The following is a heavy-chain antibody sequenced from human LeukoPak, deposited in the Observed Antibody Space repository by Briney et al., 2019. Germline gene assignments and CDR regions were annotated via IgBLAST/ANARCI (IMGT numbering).Heavy chain of an antibody. D-gene: IGHD3-22*01. CDR3: ARVRRTYYYDSSGYYLGGSAFDI. Sequence: PGGSLRLSCAASGFTFSSYWMSWVRQAPGKGLEWVANIKQGGSEKYYVDSVKGRFAISRDNAKNSLYLQMNSLRAEDTAMYYCARVRRTYYYDSSGYYLGGSAFDIWGQGTMVTVSS. CDR2: IKQGGSEK. V-gene: IGHV3-7*01. J-gene: IGHJ3*02. CDR1: GFTFSSYW.